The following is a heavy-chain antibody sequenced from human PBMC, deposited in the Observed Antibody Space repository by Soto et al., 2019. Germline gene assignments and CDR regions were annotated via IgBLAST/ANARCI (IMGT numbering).Heavy chain of an antibody. J-gene: IGHJ4*02. CDR3: ARSSSRAFRSLEWVDALDC. CDR1: GASISSRNNY. V-gene: IGHV4-39*01. D-gene: IGHD3-3*01. CDR2: IYYNGGS. Sequence: SETLSLTCTVSGASISSRNNYWAWIRQPPGKGLEWIGSIYYNGGSHYTPSLKSRVTISVDTSKNQFSLKLRSVTAADTAVYYCARSSSRAFRSLEWVDALDCWGQGTPVTVSS.